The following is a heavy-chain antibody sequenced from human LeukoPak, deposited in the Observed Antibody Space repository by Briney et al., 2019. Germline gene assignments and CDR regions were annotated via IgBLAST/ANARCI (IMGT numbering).Heavy chain of an antibody. CDR2: LNPNSGGT. D-gene: IGHD1-14*01. Sequence: GASVKVSCKASAFTFTGYYLHWVRQAPGQGLEWMGWLNPNSGGTHYAQKVQDRVTMTRDTSINTAYMELSSLRSDDTAVYYCARGPGDYWGQGTLVTVSS. CDR1: AFTFTGYY. CDR3: ARGPGDY. J-gene: IGHJ4*02. V-gene: IGHV1-2*02.